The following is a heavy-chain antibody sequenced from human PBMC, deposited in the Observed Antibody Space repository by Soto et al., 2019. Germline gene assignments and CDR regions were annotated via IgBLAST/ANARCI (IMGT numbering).Heavy chain of an antibody. J-gene: IGHJ4*02. CDR2: ISYDGSNK. V-gene: IGHV3-30-3*01. Sequence: GESLKISCAASGFTFSSYAMHWVRQAPGKGLEWVAVISYDGSNKYYADSVKGRFTISRDNSKNTLYLQMNSLRAEDTAVYYCARVPPGGWNYVDYWGQGTLVTVSS. D-gene: IGHD6-19*01. CDR1: GFTFSSYA. CDR3: ARVPPGGWNYVDY.